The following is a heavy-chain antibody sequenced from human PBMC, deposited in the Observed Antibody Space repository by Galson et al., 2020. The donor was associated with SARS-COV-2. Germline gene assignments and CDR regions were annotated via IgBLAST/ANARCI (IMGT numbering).Heavy chain of an antibody. V-gene: IGHV4-39*01. CDR2: ISYTGST. J-gene: IGHJ6*03. CDR1: GGSISTSSDY. Sequence: SETLSLTCTVSGGSISTSSDYWGWIRQPPGKGLEWIGTISYTGSTYYNPSLKSRVFISVDTSKNQFSLTLSSVTAADTGVYYCARRKYYNYYMDVWGEGTTVTVSS. CDR3: ARRKYYNYYMDV.